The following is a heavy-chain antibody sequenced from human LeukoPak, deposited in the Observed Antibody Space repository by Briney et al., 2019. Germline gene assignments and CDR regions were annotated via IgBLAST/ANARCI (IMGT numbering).Heavy chain of an antibody. Sequence: SETLSLTCTVSGGSISSGGYYWSWIRQHPGKGLEWLGYIYYSGSTYYNPSLKSRVTISVDTSKNQFSLKLSSVTAADTAVYYCARSSITIFGVVIHANWFDPWGQGTLVTVSS. J-gene: IGHJ5*02. CDR3: ARSSITIFGVVIHANWFDP. V-gene: IGHV4-31*03. CDR1: GGSISSGGYY. D-gene: IGHD3-3*01. CDR2: IYYSGST.